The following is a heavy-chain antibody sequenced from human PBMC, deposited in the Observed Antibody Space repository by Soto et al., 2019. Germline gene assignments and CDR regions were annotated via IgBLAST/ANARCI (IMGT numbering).Heavy chain of an antibody. CDR3: ARDGSSTANWIDP. V-gene: IGHV4-31*03. CDR1: GGSISGGGNY. D-gene: IGHD2-2*01. CDR2: IYNTTTT. Sequence: TLPLTSTVSGGSISGGGNYFSRIRQFPGKGQGWVGYIYNTTTTYYNASLKSRRTLSVEPSKNQLSLQLSSVTVADTALYYCARDGSSTANWIDPWGLGTLVTVS. J-gene: IGHJ5*02.